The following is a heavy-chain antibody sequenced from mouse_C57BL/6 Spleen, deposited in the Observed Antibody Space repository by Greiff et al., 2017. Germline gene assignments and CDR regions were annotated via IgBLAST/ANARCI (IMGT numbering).Heavy chain of an antibody. CDR3: ARDGYYYAMDY. CDR2: INYDGSST. V-gene: IGHV5-16*01. Sequence: EVKLVESEGGLVQPGSSMKLSCTASGFTFSDYYMAWVRQVPEKGLEWVANINYDGSSTYYLDSLKSRFIISRDNAKNILYLQMRSLKSEDTATYYCARDGYYYAMDYWGQGTSVTVSS. CDR1: GFTFSDYY. J-gene: IGHJ4*01.